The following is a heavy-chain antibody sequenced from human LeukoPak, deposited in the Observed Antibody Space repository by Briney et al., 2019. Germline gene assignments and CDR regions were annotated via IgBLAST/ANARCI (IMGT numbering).Heavy chain of an antibody. CDR1: GFTFSSYK. D-gene: IGHD6-13*01. Sequence: PGGSLRLSCAASGFTFSSYKMNWVRQAPGKGLEWVSYISSSGSTIYYADSVKGRFTISRDNAKNSLYLQMNSLRAEDTAVYYCAREGWAAAGPNYYYGMDVWGQGTTVTVSS. V-gene: IGHV3-48*03. CDR2: ISSSGSTI. CDR3: AREGWAAAGPNYYYGMDV. J-gene: IGHJ6*02.